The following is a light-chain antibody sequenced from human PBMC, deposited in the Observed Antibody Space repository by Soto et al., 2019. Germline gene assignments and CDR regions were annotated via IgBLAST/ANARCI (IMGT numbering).Light chain of an antibody. V-gene: IGKV3-11*01. CDR3: QQRSISPPWIT. J-gene: IGKJ5*01. Sequence: EIVLTQSPATLSLSPGERATLSCRASQSVSIYLAWYQQKPGQAPRLLIYDASNRATGIPAKFSGSGSGTDFTLTISSLEPEDSAVYYCQQRSISPPWITFGQGTRLEIK. CDR1: QSVSIY. CDR2: DAS.